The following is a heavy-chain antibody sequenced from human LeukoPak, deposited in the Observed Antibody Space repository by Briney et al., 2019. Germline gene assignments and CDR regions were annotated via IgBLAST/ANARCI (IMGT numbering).Heavy chain of an antibody. CDR1: GGSISSYY. V-gene: IGHV4-4*07. CDR3: ARDRDYDSSGGFDY. CDR2: IYTSGST. Sequence: PSETLSLTCTVSGGSISSYYWSWIRQPARKGLEWIGRIYTSGSTNYNPSLKSRVTMPVDTSKNQFSLKLSSVTAADTAVYYCARDRDYDSSGGFDYWGQGTLVTVSS. D-gene: IGHD3-22*01. J-gene: IGHJ4*02.